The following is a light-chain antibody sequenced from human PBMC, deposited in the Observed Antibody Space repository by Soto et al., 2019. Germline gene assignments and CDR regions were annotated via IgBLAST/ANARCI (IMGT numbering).Light chain of an antibody. CDR1: QSLLHSNGYIY. Sequence: DIVMTQSPLSLPVTPGEPASISCRSSQSLLHSNGYIYLDWYLQKPGQSPQLLIYLGSNRASGVPDRFSGSGSGTDFTLKISRVEADDVGVYYCMQTLQTPPWTFGQGTKVEIK. J-gene: IGKJ1*01. CDR2: LGS. V-gene: IGKV2-28*01. CDR3: MQTLQTPPWT.